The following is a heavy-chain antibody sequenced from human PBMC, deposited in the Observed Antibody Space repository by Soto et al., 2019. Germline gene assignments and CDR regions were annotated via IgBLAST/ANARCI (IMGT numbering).Heavy chain of an antibody. CDR2: ITSSSSHI. Sequence: EVQLVESGGGLVKPGGSLRLSCVASGFSFSDSGMHWVRQAPGKGLEWVSSITSSSSHISYADSVKGRFTISRDNAQKSLYLEVNSLRPEDTAVYYCARGGGSFSYWGQGPLVTVSS. CDR3: ARGGGSFSY. CDR1: GFSFSDSG. V-gene: IGHV3-21*01. J-gene: IGHJ4*02. D-gene: IGHD1-26*01.